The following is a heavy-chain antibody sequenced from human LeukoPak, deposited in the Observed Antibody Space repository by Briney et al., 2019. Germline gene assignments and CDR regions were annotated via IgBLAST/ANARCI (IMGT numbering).Heavy chain of an antibody. D-gene: IGHD6-19*01. CDR1: GGSFSDYY. CDR3: AGQAYSSGWLDN. CDR2: IYHNGNS. Sequence: SETLSLTCTVSGGSFSDYYWSFIRQPPGKGLEWIGYIYHNGNSDFNPSLKSRVTISVDTSKNQFSLRMSSVTAADTAVYFCAGQAYSSGWLDNWGPGTLVTVSS. V-gene: IGHV4-59*01. J-gene: IGHJ4*02.